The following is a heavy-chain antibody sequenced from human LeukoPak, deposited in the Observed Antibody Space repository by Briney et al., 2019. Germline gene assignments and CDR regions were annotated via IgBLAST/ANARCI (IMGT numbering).Heavy chain of an antibody. CDR1: GFTFSGYS. Sequence: GGSLRLSCAASGFTFSGYSMSWIRQAPGKGLECVSHITSSGSSTDYGDSVKGRFTISRDNAKNSLFLEMNSLRVEDTAVYYCASALNKYYDTLTAYRYWGQGTRVTVSS. D-gene: IGHD3-9*01. J-gene: IGHJ4*02. V-gene: IGHV3-11*04. CDR3: ASALNKYYDTLTAYRY. CDR2: ITSSGSST.